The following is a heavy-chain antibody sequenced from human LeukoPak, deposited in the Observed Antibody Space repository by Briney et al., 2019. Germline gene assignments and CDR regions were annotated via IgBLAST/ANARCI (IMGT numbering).Heavy chain of an antibody. D-gene: IGHD3-9*01. J-gene: IGHJ4*02. CDR2: TTSTGSNT. Sequence: PGGSLRLSCAASGFTFRSYEMNWVRQAPRRGLEWISYTTSTGSNTYYADSVKGRFTMSRDNAQNKLFLRMNGLRVEDTAIYYCARDDDQGYFAGVRPHDHWGQGTLVTVSS. CDR1: GFTFRSYE. V-gene: IGHV3-48*03. CDR3: ARDDDQGYFAGVRPHDH.